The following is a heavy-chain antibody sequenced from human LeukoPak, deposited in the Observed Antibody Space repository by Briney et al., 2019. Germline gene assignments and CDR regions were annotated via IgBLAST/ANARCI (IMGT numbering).Heavy chain of an antibody. CDR3: AKTHYYASCGYYYNLYYFDY. D-gene: IGHD3-22*01. V-gene: IGHV1-46*01. J-gene: IGHJ4*02. CDR2: INPSGGST. Sequence: ASVKVSCKASGYTFTSYYMHWVRQAPGQGLEWMGMINPSGGSTSYAQKFQGRVTMTRDTSTSTVYMELSSLRSEDTAVYYCAKTHYYASCGYYYNLYYFDYWGQGTLVTDSS. CDR1: GYTFTSYY.